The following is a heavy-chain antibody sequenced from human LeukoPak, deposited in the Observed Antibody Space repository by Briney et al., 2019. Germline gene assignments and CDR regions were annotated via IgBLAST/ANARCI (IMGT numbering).Heavy chain of an antibody. D-gene: IGHD3-10*01. CDR1: GFTFSSYA. CDR3: ARTDGSGSPPNLDWFDP. J-gene: IGHJ5*02. CDR2: ISGSGGST. Sequence: GGSLRLSCAASGFTFSSYAMSWVRQAPGQGLEWVSAISGSGGSTYYADSVKGRFTISRDNSKNTLYLQMNSLRAEDTAVYYCARTDGSGSPPNLDWFDPWGQGTLVTVSS. V-gene: IGHV3-23*01.